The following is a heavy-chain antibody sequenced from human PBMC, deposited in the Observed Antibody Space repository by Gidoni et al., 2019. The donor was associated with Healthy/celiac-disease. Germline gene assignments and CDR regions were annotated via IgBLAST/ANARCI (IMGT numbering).Heavy chain of an antibody. CDR3: ARASMVRELGTGQFDY. J-gene: IGHJ4*02. CDR2: ITPIGGST. CDR1: GYTFTSYY. Sequence: QVQLVQSGAEVKKPGASVKVSCKASGYTFTSYYMHWVRQAPGQGLAWMGIITPIGGSTSYAQKCQGRVTMTRDTSTSTVYMELSSLRSEDTAVYYCARASMVRELGTGQFDYWGQGTLVTVSS. V-gene: IGHV1-46*01. D-gene: IGHD3-10*01.